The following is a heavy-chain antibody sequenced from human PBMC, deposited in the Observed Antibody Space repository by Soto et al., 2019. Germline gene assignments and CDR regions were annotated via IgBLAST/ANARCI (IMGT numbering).Heavy chain of an antibody. V-gene: IGHV1-46*01. CDR2: VNPSGGST. Sequence: ASVKVSCKASGYIFTAYSMHWVRRAPGQGLEWMGVVNPSGGSTNYAQKFQGRITLTRDTSRNTVYMGLSSLTSEDTAVYYCAREENCSDGICYSEYFQRWGQGTLVTVSS. J-gene: IGHJ1*01. CDR3: AREENCSDGICYSEYFQR. D-gene: IGHD2-15*01. CDR1: GYIFTAYS.